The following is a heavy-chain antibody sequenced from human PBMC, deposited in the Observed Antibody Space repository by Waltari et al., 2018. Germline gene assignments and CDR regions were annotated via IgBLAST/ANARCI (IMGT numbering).Heavy chain of an antibody. CDR2: INTASGKT. CDR1: GYTHPGIP. Sequence: QVHFVQSGADVKKPGAALRLSCQIYGYTHPGIPFTWVRQAPGQSLEWMAWINTASGKTQYSEKFQGRVTLTTDTAATTVFLDVSSLRTEDTAVYYCARSSASFGHYYYVGMDVWGQGTSVTVSS. J-gene: IGHJ6*02. D-gene: IGHD3-3*01. V-gene: IGHV1-3*04. CDR3: ARSSASFGHYYYVGMDV.